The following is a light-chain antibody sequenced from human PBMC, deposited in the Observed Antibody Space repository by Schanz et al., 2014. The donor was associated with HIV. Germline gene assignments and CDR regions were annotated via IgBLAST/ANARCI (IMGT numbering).Light chain of an antibody. J-gene: IGKJ3*01. CDR2: SAS. CDR1: QSVSSF. CDR3: QHASI. Sequence: DIVLTQSPATLSLSPGERATLSCRASQSVSSFLAWYQQKPGQAPRLLIYSASYRAPGVPARFSGSGSGTEFTLTISSLQSEDFAVYYCQHASIFGPGTKLDIK. V-gene: IGKV3-11*01.